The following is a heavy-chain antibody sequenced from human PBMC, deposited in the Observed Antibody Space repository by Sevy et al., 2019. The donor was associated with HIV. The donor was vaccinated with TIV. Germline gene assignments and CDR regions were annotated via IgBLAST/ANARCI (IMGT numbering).Heavy chain of an antibody. D-gene: IGHD3-9*01. CDR1: GFTFSSYS. V-gene: IGHV3-21*01. CDR2: ISSSSSYI. Sequence: GGSLRISCAASGFTFSSYSMNWVRQAPGKGLEWVSSISSSSSYIYYADSVKGRFTISRDNAKNSLYLQMNSLRAEDTAVYYCAREGLYDILTGYYLNTGDAFDIWGQGTMVTVSS. J-gene: IGHJ3*02. CDR3: AREGLYDILTGYYLNTGDAFDI.